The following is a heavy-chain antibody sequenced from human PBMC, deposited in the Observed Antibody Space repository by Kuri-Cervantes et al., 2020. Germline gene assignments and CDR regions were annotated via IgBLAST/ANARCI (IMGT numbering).Heavy chain of an antibody. Sequence: GGSLRLSCAASGFTFSRYGTHWVRQAPGKGLEWVAVIWYDGSNKYYADSVKGRFTISRDNSKNTLYLQMNSLRAEDTAVYYCARVQTTNYYGFYYGMDVWGQGTTVTVSS. CDR1: GFTFSRYG. D-gene: IGHD3-10*01. J-gene: IGHJ6*02. CDR3: ARVQTTNYYGFYYGMDV. V-gene: IGHV3-33*08. CDR2: IWYDGSNK.